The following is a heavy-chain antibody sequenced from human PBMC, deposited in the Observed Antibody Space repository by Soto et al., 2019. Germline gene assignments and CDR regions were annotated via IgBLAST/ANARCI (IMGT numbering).Heavy chain of an antibody. Sequence: PSETLSLTCAVSGVSLTSGNWWTWVRQSPQRGLEYIGEIFHDGTANYYPSFERRVAMSVDTSRNQFSLKLTSVTAADTAVYFCARLVYDTRLNYMYFDFWGQGTMVTVYS. D-gene: IGHD3-10*01. J-gene: IGHJ4*02. CDR2: IFHDGTA. CDR3: ARLVYDTRLNYMYFDF. V-gene: IGHV4-4*02. CDR1: GVSLTSGNW.